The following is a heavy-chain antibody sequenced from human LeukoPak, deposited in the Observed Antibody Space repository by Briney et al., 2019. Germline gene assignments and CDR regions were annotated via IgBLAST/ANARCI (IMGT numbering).Heavy chain of an antibody. CDR3: ARDATGYSSSWYVL. Sequence: GGSLRLSCAASGFTVSSNYMSWVRQAPGKGLEWVSVIYSGGSTYYADSVKGRFTISRDNSKNTLYLQMNSLRAEDTAVYYCARDATGYSSSWYVLWGQGTLVTVSS. V-gene: IGHV3-53*01. CDR2: IYSGGST. J-gene: IGHJ5*02. CDR1: GFTVSSNY. D-gene: IGHD6-13*01.